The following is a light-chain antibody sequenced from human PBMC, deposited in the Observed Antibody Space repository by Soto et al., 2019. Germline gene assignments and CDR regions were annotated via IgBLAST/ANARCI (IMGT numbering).Light chain of an antibody. CDR2: EVS. J-gene: IGLJ3*02. V-gene: IGLV2-8*01. Sequence: QSVLTQPPSASGSPGQSVTISCTGTSSDVGGYNYVSWYQQHPGKAPKLMIYEVSKRPSGVPDRFSGSKSATSASLAITGLQPGDEADYYCQSYDSNLVGLVFGAGTKVTVL. CDR3: QSYDSNLVGLV. CDR1: SSDVGGYNY.